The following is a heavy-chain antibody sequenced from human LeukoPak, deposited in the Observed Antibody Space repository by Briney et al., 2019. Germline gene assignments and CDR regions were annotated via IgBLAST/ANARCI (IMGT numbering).Heavy chain of an antibody. V-gene: IGHV3-7*03. CDR1: GFTFSSYW. CDR2: IKQDGSEK. J-gene: IGHJ4*02. CDR3: ARDGFLAAADPVFDY. Sequence: GGSLRLSCAASGFTFSSYWMSWVRQAPGKGLEWVANIKQDGSEKYYVDSVKGRFTISRDNAKNSLYLQMTSLRAEDTAVYYCARDGFLAAADPVFDYWGQGTLVTVSS. D-gene: IGHD6-13*01.